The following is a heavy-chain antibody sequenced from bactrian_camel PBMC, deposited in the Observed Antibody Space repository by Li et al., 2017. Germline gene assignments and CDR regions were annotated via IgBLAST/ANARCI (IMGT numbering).Heavy chain of an antibody. Sequence: HVQLVESGGGSAQAGGSLRLSCAASGYTDTTYYTLYCVGWFRQVPGKEREGIAAIDSRGRTYYAGSVKGRFTISRDNNKNTVYLQMNSLKPEDTAVYYCAADLAWGCVGAWYRSDFPYRGQGTQVTVS. J-gene: IGHJ6*01. CDR1: GYTDTTYYTLYC. D-gene: IGHD2*01. CDR3: AADLAWGCVGAWYRSDFPY. V-gene: IGHV3S53*01. CDR2: IDSRGRT.